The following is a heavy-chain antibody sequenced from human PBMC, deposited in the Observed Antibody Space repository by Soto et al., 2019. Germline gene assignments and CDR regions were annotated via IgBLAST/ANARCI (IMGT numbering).Heavy chain of an antibody. CDR2: ISAYNGNT. V-gene: IGHV1-18*01. CDR1: GYTFTSYG. Sequence: ASVNVSCKASGYTFTSYGISWVRQAPGQGLEWMGWISAYNGNTNYAQKLQGRVTMTTDTSTSTAYMELRSLRSDDTAVYYCARVPGNIVVVPAASFDYYYGMDVWGQGTTVTVS. D-gene: IGHD2-2*01. J-gene: IGHJ6*02. CDR3: ARVPGNIVVVPAASFDYYYGMDV.